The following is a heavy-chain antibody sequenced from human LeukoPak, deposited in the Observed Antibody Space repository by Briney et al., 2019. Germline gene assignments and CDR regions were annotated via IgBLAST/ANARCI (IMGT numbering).Heavy chain of an antibody. V-gene: IGHV3-64*01. Sequence: TGGSLRLSCAASGFTFSSYWMHWVRQAPGKGLEYVSAISSNGGSTYYANSVKGRFTISRDNSKNTLYLQMGSLRAEDMAVYYCARDQQLGSLWFDPWGQGTLVTVSS. CDR3: ARDQQLGSLWFDP. D-gene: IGHD6-6*01. CDR1: GFTFSSYW. CDR2: ISSNGGST. J-gene: IGHJ5*02.